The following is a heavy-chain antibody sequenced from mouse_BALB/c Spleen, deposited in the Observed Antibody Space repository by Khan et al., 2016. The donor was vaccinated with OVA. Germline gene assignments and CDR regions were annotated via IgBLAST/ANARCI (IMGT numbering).Heavy chain of an antibody. CDR2: ISSGGSYT. CDR3: ERQGKGAMDY. D-gene: IGHD2-1*01. V-gene: IGHV5-6*01. J-gene: IGHJ4*01. Sequence: EVELVESGGDLVKPGGSLKLSCAASGFTFSSYGMSWVRQTPDKRLEWVATISSGGSYTYYPDSVKGRFTISRDNAKNPLYLQMSRLKSEDTAMYYCERQGKGAMDYWGQGTSVTVSS. CDR1: GFTFSSYG.